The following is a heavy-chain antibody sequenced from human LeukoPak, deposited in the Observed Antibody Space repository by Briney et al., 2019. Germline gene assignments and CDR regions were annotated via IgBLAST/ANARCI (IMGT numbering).Heavy chain of an antibody. Sequence: ASVKVSCKTSGYIFTDYYMHWVRQAPGQWLEWMGWINPNSGGTNYAQKFQGRVTMTRDTSISTAYMDLRRLTSDDTAVYYCTREGRDPWADPGTWVPWPFDIWGQGTMVAVSS. CDR1: GYIFTDYY. D-gene: IGHD1-1*01. CDR3: TREGRDPWADPGTWVPWPFDI. CDR2: INPNSGGT. V-gene: IGHV1-2*02. J-gene: IGHJ3*02.